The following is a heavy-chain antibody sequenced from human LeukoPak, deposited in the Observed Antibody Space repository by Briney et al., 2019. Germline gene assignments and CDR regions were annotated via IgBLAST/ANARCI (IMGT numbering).Heavy chain of an antibody. V-gene: IGHV1-18*01. J-gene: IGHJ3*02. D-gene: IGHD2-8*02. CDR2: ITADQSDT. CDR3: ARAPGRACTGGLCYLGDSSDI. Sequence: ASVKVSCKGSGYSFSYYGVTWVRQAPGQGLEWLGWITADQSDTNYAREVRDRVTLTTDTSTSTAYMELRSLRSDDTAVYFCARAPGRACTGGLCYLGDSSDIWGQGTMVTVSS. CDR1: GYSFSYYG.